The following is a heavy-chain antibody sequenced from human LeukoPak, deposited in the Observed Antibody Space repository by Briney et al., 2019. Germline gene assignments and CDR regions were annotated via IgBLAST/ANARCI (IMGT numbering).Heavy chain of an antibody. V-gene: IGHV3-7*01. CDR1: GFTISGYW. CDR3: AREGLPYSTDH. D-gene: IGHD2-21*01. CDR2: IKQDGSEK. Sequence: GGSLRLSCAASGFTISGYWMRWARQAPGKVLEWVANIKQDGSEKNYVDSVKGRFTIFRDNAKNSLYLQMNSLRAEDTAVYYCAREGLPYSTDHWGQGTLVTVSS. J-gene: IGHJ4*02.